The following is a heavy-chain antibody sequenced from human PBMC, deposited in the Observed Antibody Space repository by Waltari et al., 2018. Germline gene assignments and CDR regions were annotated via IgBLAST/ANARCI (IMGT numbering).Heavy chain of an antibody. J-gene: IGHJ4*02. V-gene: IGHV1-69*02. Sequence: QVQLVQSGAAVKKPGSSVKVSCKASGGTFSSYTISWVRQAPGQGLEWMGRIIPILVIANYAQKFQGRVTITADKSTSTAYMELSSLRSEDTAVYYCASLSEYSSSGFDYWGQGTLVTVSS. CDR3: ASLSEYSSSGFDY. CDR2: IIPILVIA. D-gene: IGHD6-6*01. CDR1: GGTFSSYT.